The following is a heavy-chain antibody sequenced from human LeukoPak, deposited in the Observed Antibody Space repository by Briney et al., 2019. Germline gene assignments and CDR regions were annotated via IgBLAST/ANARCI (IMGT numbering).Heavy chain of an antibody. D-gene: IGHD1-1*01. J-gene: IGHJ4*02. V-gene: IGHV4-59*08. CDR1: GGSISSYY. CDR3: ATRTGTTRGGFDY. Sequence: SETLSLPCTVSGGSISSYYWSWIRPPPGRGLEWIGYIYYSGSTYYNPSLKSRVTISVDTSKNQFSLKLSSVTAADTAVYYCATRTGTTRGGFDYWGQGTLVTVSS. CDR2: IYYSGST.